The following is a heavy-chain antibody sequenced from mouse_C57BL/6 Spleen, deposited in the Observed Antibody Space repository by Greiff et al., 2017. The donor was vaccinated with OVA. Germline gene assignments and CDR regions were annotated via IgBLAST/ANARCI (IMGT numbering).Heavy chain of an antibody. D-gene: IGHD1-1*01. Sequence: VQLQQPGAELVMPGASVKLSCKASGYTFTSYWMHWVKQRPGQGLEWIGEIDPSDSYTNYNQKFKGKSTLTVDKSSSTAYMQLSSLTSEDSAVYYCARRDYCSSYPFDYWGQGTPVTVSA. J-gene: IGHJ3*01. CDR1: GYTFTSYW. V-gene: IGHV1-69*01. CDR3: ARRDYCSSYPFDY. CDR2: IDPSDSYT.